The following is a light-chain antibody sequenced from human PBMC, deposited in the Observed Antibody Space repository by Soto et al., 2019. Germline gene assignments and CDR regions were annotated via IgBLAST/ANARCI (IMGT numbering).Light chain of an antibody. CDR3: QSYGNSLSGSWV. J-gene: IGLJ1*01. CDR1: RSNIGAGYD. V-gene: IGLV1-40*01. CDR2: GNI. Sequence: QSVLTQPPSVSGAPGQRVTISCTGSRSNIGAGYDVHWYQQLPGTAPKLLIYGNINRPSGVPDRFSASKSGTSASLAITGLQPEDEADYYCQSYGNSLSGSWVFGTGTKLTVL.